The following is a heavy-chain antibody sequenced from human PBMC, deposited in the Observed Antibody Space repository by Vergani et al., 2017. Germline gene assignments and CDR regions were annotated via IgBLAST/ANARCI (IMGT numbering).Heavy chain of an antibody. J-gene: IGHJ4*02. V-gene: IGHV4-39*02. CDR1: GASINSRHYY. CDR3: VRDYDIVTGYYTYYFDN. CDR2: VYFSGDT. D-gene: IGHD3-9*01. Sequence: QLLLQESGPGLVKPSETLSLTCTVSGASINSRHYYWGWIRQPPGKGPEWIGSVYFSGDTYYNPALKSRVTISADTSKNQFSLKLNSVTAAYTAVYYCVRDYDIVTGYYTYYFDNWGQGILVTVSS.